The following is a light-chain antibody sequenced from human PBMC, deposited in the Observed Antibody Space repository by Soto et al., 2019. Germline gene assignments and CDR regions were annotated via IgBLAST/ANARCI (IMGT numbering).Light chain of an antibody. CDR3: QQHCITLALT. V-gene: IGKV1-39*01. Sequence: DILMTQSPFSLAASVGDRVTVSCRSSQNIDTFLNWYRHKPGKAPELLIFGASRFHSGVPSWFSGGGSGREFSINMSSLLPEDFSTYYCQQHCITLALTFGVGTKVEI. J-gene: IGKJ4*01. CDR2: GAS. CDR1: QNIDTF.